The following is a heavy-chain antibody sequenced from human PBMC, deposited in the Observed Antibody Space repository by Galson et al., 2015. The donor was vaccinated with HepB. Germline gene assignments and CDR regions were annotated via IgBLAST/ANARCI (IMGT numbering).Heavy chain of an antibody. D-gene: IGHD3-10*01. CDR1: GYTFTSYG. V-gene: IGHV1-18*01. CDR3: AKPIIVWFGESSTYYYYMDV. J-gene: IGHJ6*03. CDR2: ISTYNGNA. Sequence: SVKVSCKASGYTFTSYGISWVRQAPGQGLEWMGWISTYNGNANYAQRLQGRVTMTTDTSTSTAYMELRSLRSDDTAVYYCAKPIIVWFGESSTYYYYMDVWGEGTTVTVSS.